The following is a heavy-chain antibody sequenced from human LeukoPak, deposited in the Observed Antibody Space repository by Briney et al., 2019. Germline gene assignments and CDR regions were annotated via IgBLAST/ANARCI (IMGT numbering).Heavy chain of an antibody. D-gene: IGHD6-13*01. CDR1: GYSLTELS. CDR2: VDPENGAA. CDR3: ATEPTMPAPDTSPGLLDF. Sequence: ASVKVSCKVSGYSLTELSMHWVRQAPGKGLEWMGGVDPENGAAIYAQKLQGRVTMTEDTSTDTAYMELNSLTSDDTAVYYCATEPTMPAPDTSPGLLDFWGQGTLVTVSS. J-gene: IGHJ4*02. V-gene: IGHV1-24*01.